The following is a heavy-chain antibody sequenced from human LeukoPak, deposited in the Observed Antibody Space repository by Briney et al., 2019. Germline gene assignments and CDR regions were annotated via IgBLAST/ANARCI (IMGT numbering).Heavy chain of an antibody. CDR3: ARIRDSSVGSRGFDP. V-gene: IGHV3-23*01. D-gene: IGHD6-6*01. CDR1: GFTFRSYG. Sequence: GGSLRLSCAVSGFTFRSYGMGWVRQAPGKGLEWVSGISESGGNTYYADSVKGRFTSSRDNSGNTLTLQMNSLRGEDTAVYYCARIRDSSVGSRGFDPWGQGTLVTVSS. J-gene: IGHJ5*02. CDR2: ISESGGNT.